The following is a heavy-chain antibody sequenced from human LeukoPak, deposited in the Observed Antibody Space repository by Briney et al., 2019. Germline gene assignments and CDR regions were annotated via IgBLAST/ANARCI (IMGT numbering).Heavy chain of an antibody. CDR1: GGSVSSGSYY. J-gene: IGHJ5*02. CDR2: IYYSGST. D-gene: IGHD6-13*01. Sequence: PSETLSLTCTVSGGSVSSGSYYWSWIRQPPGEGLEWIGYIYYSGSTNYNPSLKSRVTISVDTSKNQFSLKLSSVTAADTAVYYCASTMRSIAAAGNWFDPWGQGTLVTVSS. CDR3: ASTMRSIAAAGNWFDP. V-gene: IGHV4-61*01.